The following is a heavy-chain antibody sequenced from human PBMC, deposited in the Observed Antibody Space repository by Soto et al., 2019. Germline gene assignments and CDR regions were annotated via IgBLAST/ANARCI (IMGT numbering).Heavy chain of an antibody. D-gene: IGHD3-10*01. V-gene: IGHV4-59*01. CDR2: IYHTGRS. J-gene: IGHJ6*02. CDR1: GGSLSGFP. CDR3: ARSGEVIGSFALYYYYGMDV. Sequence: SETLSLTCSVSGGSLSGFPWIWIRQPPGKGLEWVGYIYHTGRSNYNPSLKSRLTISLDMSRNQFSLQLTSVTAADTAVYYCARSGEVIGSFALYYYYGMDVWGQGTTVTVSS.